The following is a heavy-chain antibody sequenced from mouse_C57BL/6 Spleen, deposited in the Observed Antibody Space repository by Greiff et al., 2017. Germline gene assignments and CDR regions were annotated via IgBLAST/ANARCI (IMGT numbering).Heavy chain of an antibody. V-gene: IGHV5-4*03. J-gene: IGHJ2*01. CDR2: ISDGGSYT. D-gene: IGHD2-5*01. Sequence: EVKLVESGGGLVKPGGSLKLSCAASGFTFSSYAMSWVRQTPEKRLEWVATISDGGSYTYYPDNVKGRFTISRDNAKNNRYLQMSHLKSEDTAMYYCARGTYYSNYFDYWGQGTTLTVSS. CDR1: GFTFSSYA. CDR3: ARGTYYSNYFDY.